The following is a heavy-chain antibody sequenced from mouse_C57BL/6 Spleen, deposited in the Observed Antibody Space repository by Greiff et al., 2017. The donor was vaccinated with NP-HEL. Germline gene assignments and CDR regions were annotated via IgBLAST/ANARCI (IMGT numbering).Heavy chain of an antibody. Sequence: QVQLQQPGTELVKPGASVKLSCKASGYTFTSYWMHWVKQRPGQGLEWIGNINPSNGGTNYNEKFKSKATLTVDKSSSTAYMQLSSLTSEDSAVYYWARGRGITTVVARAMDYWGQGTSVTVSS. D-gene: IGHD1-1*01. V-gene: IGHV1-53*01. CDR2: INPSNGGT. CDR1: GYTFTSYW. CDR3: ARGRGITTVVARAMDY. J-gene: IGHJ4*01.